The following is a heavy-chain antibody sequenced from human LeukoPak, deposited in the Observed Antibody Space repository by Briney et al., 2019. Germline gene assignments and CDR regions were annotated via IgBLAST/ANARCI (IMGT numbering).Heavy chain of an antibody. CDR2: INTNTGNP. Sequence: ASVKVSCKASGYTFTSYAMNWVRQAPGQGLEWMGWINTNTGNPTYAQGFTGRFVFSLDTSVSTAYLQISSLKAEDTAVYYCASDRVRYGRTPLDYWGQGTLVTVSS. CDR3: ASDRVRYGRTPLDY. CDR1: GYTFTSYA. D-gene: IGHD5-18*01. J-gene: IGHJ4*02. V-gene: IGHV7-4-1*02.